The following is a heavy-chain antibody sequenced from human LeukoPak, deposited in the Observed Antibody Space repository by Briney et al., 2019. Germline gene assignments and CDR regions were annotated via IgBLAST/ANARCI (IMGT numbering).Heavy chain of an antibody. V-gene: IGHV3-23*01. CDR2: TSGSGGST. CDR3: APKPDYYDSSGYIT. D-gene: IGHD3-22*01. J-gene: IGHJ5*02. CDR1: GFTFSSYA. Sequence: GGSLRLSCAASGFTFSSYAMSWVRQAPGRGLEWVSATSGSGGSTYYADSVKGRFTISRDNSKNTLYLQMNSLRAEDTAVYYCAPKPDYYDSSGYITWGQGTLVTVSS.